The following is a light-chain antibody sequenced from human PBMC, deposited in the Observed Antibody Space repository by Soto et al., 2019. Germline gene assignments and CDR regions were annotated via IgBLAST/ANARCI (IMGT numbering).Light chain of an antibody. V-gene: IGLV2-8*01. CDR2: YVN. Sequence: QSALTQPPSASGSPGQSLTISCTGTSTDVGNYNYVSWYQQHPGKAPKLMISYVNRRPSGVPDRFSGSKSGNTASLTVSELQAEVEADYYCSSYAGRNNGVFGGGTQLTVL. CDR1: STDVGNYNY. J-gene: IGLJ2*01. CDR3: SSYAGRNNGV.